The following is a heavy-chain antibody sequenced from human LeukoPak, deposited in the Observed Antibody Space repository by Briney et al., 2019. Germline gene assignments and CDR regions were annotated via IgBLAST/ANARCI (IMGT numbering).Heavy chain of an antibody. Sequence: PGGSLRLSCAVSGASVTTNHMSRVRQAPGKGLEWISVIFAGGNTYYADSVKGRFILSRDNSKNTLYLQMSSLRAEDTAVYFCFRDAAWGHGTLVTVSS. J-gene: IGHJ5*01. V-gene: IGHV3-66*01. CDR1: GASVTTNH. CDR3: FRDAA. CDR2: IFAGGNT.